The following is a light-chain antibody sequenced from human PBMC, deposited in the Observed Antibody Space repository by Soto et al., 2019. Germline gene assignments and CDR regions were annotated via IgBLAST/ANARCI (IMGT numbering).Light chain of an antibody. CDR3: QLYNRNTWS. Sequence: DIRMSQSPSSLPASVRATVTITSQASQNINNYLNWYQQKPGRAPKLLIYDASNLEAGVPSRFSGSGSGTEFTLTITTLQPDDFATYFCQLYNRNTWSFGPGTKVDIK. CDR2: DAS. V-gene: IGKV1-33*01. CDR1: QNINNY. J-gene: IGKJ1*01.